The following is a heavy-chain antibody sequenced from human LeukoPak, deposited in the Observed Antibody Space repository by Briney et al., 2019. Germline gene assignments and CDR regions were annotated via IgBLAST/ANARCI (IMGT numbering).Heavy chain of an antibody. D-gene: IGHD2-2*01. V-gene: IGHV3-21*01. J-gene: IGHJ6*02. Sequence: GGSLRLSCAASGFTFSTYDMNWVRQTSGKGLEWVSSISTASDYIYYADSVKGRFTISRDNAKNSLYLQMNSLRAEDTAIYYCARHLKLVPAAMRYFAMDVWGQGTTVTVSS. CDR3: ARHLKLVPAAMRYFAMDV. CDR2: ISTASDYI. CDR1: GFTFSTYD.